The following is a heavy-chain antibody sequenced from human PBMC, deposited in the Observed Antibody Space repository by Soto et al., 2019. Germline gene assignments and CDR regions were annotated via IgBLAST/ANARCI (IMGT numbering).Heavy chain of an antibody. V-gene: IGHV3-23*01. CDR1: GFTFSSYS. J-gene: IGHJ6*02. Sequence: LRLSCAASGFTFSSYSMNWVRQAPGKGLEWVSSISGSGGNIYYADSVKGRFTISRDNSKNTLYLQMNSLRAEDTAVYYCAKDGIAIFGVVITRPYYYYGMDVWGQGTTVTVSS. CDR3: AKDGIAIFGVVITRPYYYYGMDV. CDR2: ISGSGGNI. D-gene: IGHD3-3*01.